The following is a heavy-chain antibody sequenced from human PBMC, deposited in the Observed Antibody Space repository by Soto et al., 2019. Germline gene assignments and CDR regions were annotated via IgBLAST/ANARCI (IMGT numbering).Heavy chain of an antibody. CDR2: ISRDAKAI. CDR1: GFTFSDYY. D-gene: IGHD1-1*01. J-gene: IGHJ5*02. V-gene: IGHV3-11*01. CDR3: ARGAEMSTLTKWFDP. Sequence: GGSLRLSCAASGFTFSDYYMSWIRQAPGKGLEWLAYISRDAKAIFYADSVNGRFTISRDNAKNSLFLQMDDLRAEDTGMFFCARGAEMSTLTKWFDPWGQGTLVTVSS.